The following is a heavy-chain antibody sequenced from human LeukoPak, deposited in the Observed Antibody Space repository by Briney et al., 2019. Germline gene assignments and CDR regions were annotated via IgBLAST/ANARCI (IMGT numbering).Heavy chain of an antibody. V-gene: IGHV3-30*18. J-gene: IGHJ4*02. Sequence: GGSLRLSCAASGFTFSSYGMHWVRQAPGKGLEWVAVISYDGSNKYYADSVKGRFTISRDNSRNTLYLQMNSLRAEDTAVYYCAKQLGYCSDGSCYFPYWGQGTLVTVSS. CDR2: ISYDGSNK. D-gene: IGHD2-15*01. CDR3: AKQLGYCSDGSCYFPY. CDR1: GFTFSSYG.